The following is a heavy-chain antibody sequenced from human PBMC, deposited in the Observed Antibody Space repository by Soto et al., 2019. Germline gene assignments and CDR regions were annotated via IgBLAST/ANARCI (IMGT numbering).Heavy chain of an antibody. CDR3: ARSVAVPGAHIDY. Sequence: PSETLSLTCSVSGGSISCSYWSWIRQSPGKGLEWLGYVYYTGSTNYSPSLRSRVSISVDTSKNEFSLRLSSVTAADTAVYFCARSVAVPGAHIDYGGQGTQVPVSS. J-gene: IGHJ4*02. D-gene: IGHD6-19*01. CDR2: VYYTGST. V-gene: IGHV4-59*01. CDR1: GGSISCSY.